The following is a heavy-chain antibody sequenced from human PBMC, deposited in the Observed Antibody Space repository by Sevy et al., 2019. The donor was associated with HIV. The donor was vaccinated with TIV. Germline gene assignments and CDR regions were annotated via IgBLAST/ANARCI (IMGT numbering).Heavy chain of an antibody. CDR1: GFTFSNAW. V-gene: IGHV3-15*01. J-gene: IGHJ6*02. CDR2: IKSKTDGGTT. CDR3: ARDRQPELGTGTTGWWGYYYGMDV. D-gene: IGHD1-7*01. Sequence: GGSLRLSCAASGFTFSNAWMSWVRQAPGKGLEWVGRIKSKTDGGTTDYAAPVKGRFTISRDDSKNTLYLQMNSLRAEDTAVYYCARDRQPELGTGTTGWWGYYYGMDVWGQGTTVTVSS.